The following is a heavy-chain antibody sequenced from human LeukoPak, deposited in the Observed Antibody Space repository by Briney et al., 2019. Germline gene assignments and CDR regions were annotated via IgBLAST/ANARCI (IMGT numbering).Heavy chain of an antibody. V-gene: IGHV3-48*04. Sequence: QSGGSLRLSCAGSGFTFSSYSMNWVRQAPGKGLEWVSYISSSGSTVYYADPVKGRFTISRDNAKNSLYLQMNSLRAEDTAVYYCAELGITMIGGVWGKGTTVTVSS. CDR1: GFTFSSYS. D-gene: IGHD3-10*02. J-gene: IGHJ6*04. CDR2: ISSSGSTV. CDR3: AELGITMIGGV.